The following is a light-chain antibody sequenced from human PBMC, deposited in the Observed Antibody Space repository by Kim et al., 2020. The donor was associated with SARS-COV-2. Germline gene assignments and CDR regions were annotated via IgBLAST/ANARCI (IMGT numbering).Light chain of an antibody. V-gene: IGKV3-15*01. CDR2: GAS. J-gene: IGKJ2*01. Sequence: ETVMTQSPATLSVSPGETATLSCRASQSVSSYLAWYQQKPGQAPRLLIYGASTRATGIPARLSGSGSGTEFTLTISSLQSEDFALYYCQQYNNWPPNTFGQGTKLEI. CDR1: QSVSSY. CDR3: QQYNNWPPNT.